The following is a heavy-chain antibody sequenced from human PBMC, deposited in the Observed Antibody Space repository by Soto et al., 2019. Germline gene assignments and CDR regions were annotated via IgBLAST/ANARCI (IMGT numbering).Heavy chain of an antibody. J-gene: IGHJ4*02. CDR2: TYYRSKWYN. CDR1: GDSVSSNSAA. D-gene: IGHD3-3*01. CDR3: ARDALLAPYYDFWSGYLY. V-gene: IGHV6-1*01. Sequence: KQSQTLSLTCAISGDSVSSNSAAWNWIRQSPSRGLEWLGRTYYRSKWYNDYAVSVKSRITINPDTSKNQFSLQLNSVIPEDTAVYYCARDALLAPYYDFWSGYLYWGQGTLVTVSS.